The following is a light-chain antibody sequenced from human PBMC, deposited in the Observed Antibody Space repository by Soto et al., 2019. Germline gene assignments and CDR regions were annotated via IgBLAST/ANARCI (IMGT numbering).Light chain of an antibody. CDR2: SNN. CDR1: SSNIGSNT. V-gene: IGLV1-44*01. J-gene: IGLJ3*02. Sequence: QSVLTQPPSASGTPGQRVTISCSGSSSNIGSNTVNWYQQLPGTAPKLLMYSNNQRPSGVPDRFSGSKSGTSASLAISGLQCEDEADYYCAAWDDSLNGWVFGRGTKLTVL. CDR3: AAWDDSLNGWV.